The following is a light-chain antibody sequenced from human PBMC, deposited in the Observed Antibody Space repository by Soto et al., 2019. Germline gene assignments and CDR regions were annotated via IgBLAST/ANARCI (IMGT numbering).Light chain of an antibody. CDR1: QSIRNW. CDR3: QQYNSLSET. V-gene: IGKV1-5*03. Sequence: DIQVTKSPSALSASVGDRVTITCRASQSIRNWLAWYQQKPGKAPKLLIHQASTLQSGVPSRFSGSGSGTEFTLNISSLQPDDCATYCCQQYNSLSETFGQGTKVDIK. J-gene: IGKJ1*01. CDR2: QAS.